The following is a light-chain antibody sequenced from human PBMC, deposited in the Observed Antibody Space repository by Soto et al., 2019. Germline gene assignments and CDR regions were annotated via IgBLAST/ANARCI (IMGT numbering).Light chain of an antibody. CDR2: DVS. CDR1: SSDVGGYNY. V-gene: IGLV2-14*01. CDR3: SSYTSSSPYV. J-gene: IGLJ1*01. Sequence: QSVLTQPASVSGSPGQSITISCTGTSSDVGGYNYVSWYQQHPGKAPKLMVYDVSNRPSGVSNRFSGSKSGNTASLTIFGLQAEDEADYYCSSYTSSSPYVFGTGTRSPS.